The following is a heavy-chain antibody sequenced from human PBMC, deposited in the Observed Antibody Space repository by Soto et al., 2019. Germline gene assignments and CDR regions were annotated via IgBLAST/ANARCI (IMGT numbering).Heavy chain of an antibody. CDR3: ARTIAAAGYYFDY. CDR1: GFAFSDYY. D-gene: IGHD6-13*01. J-gene: IGHJ4*02. CDR2: ISSSGSTI. V-gene: IGHV3-11*01. Sequence: PXGSLRLSCSAAGFAFSDYYMSWIRQAPGKGLEWVSYISSSGSTIYYADSVKGRFTISRDNAKNSLYLQMNSLRAEDTAVYYCARTIAAAGYYFDYWGQGTLVTVSS.